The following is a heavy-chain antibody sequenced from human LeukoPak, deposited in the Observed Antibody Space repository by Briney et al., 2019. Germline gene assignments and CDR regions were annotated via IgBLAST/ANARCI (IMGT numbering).Heavy chain of an antibody. CDR3: ARGDTTTYGHHYYYYGMDV. Sequence: SQTLSLTCSVSGGSISRSDYYWSWIRQPPGKGLEWIGEINHSGSTNYNPSLKSRVTISVDTSKNQFSLKLSSVTAADTAVYYCARGDTTTYGHHYYYYGMDVWGQGTTVTVSS. CDR2: INHSGST. J-gene: IGHJ6*02. D-gene: IGHD1-1*01. V-gene: IGHV4-30-4*01. CDR1: GGSISRSDYY.